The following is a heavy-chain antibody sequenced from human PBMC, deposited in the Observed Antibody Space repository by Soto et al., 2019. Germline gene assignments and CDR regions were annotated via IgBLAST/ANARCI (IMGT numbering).Heavy chain of an antibody. Sequence: SVKVSCKASGGTFSSYAISWVRQAPGQGLEWMGGIIPIFGTANYAQKFQGRVTITADESTSTAYMELSSLRSEDTAVYYCARPPLYYYGSGSPYQMNHYYYYGMDVWGQGTTVTVSS. CDR3: ARPPLYYYGSGSPYQMNHYYYYGMDV. V-gene: IGHV1-69*13. D-gene: IGHD3-10*01. CDR1: GGTFSSYA. J-gene: IGHJ6*02. CDR2: IIPIFGTA.